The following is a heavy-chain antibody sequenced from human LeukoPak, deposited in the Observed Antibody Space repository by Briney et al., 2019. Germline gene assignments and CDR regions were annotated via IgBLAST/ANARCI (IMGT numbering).Heavy chain of an antibody. Sequence: GGSLRLSCAASGFTFSDYYMSWIRQAPGKGLEWVSYISSSGSTIYYADSVKGRFTISRDNAKNSLYLQMNSLRAEDTAVYYCAKDGRYSSSWYAYWGQGTLVTVSS. J-gene: IGHJ4*02. CDR1: GFTFSDYY. V-gene: IGHV3-11*01. CDR2: ISSSGSTI. D-gene: IGHD6-13*01. CDR3: AKDGRYSSSWYAY.